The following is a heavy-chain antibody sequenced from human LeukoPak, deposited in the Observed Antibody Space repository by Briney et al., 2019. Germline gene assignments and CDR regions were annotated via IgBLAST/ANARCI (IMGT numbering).Heavy chain of an antibody. Sequence: AASVKVSCKASGGTFSSYAISWVRQAPGQGLEWMGGIIPIFGTANYAQKFQGRVTITADESTSTAYMELSSLRSEDTAVYYCARGVLSRTTVTMFWGGYYYFDYWGQGTLVTVSS. D-gene: IGHD4-17*01. CDR3: ARGVLSRTTVTMFWGGYYYFDY. J-gene: IGHJ4*02. CDR2: IIPIFGTA. V-gene: IGHV1-69*13. CDR1: GGTFSSYA.